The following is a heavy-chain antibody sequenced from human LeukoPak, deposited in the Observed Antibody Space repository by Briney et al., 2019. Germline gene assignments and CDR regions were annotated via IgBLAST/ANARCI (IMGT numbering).Heavy chain of an antibody. V-gene: IGHV3-21*01. CDR1: GFTFSNYS. J-gene: IGHJ5*02. Sequence: GGSLRLSCAASGFTFSNYSMNWVRQAPGKGLEWVSSISSSSSYIYYADSVKGRFTIPRDNDKNSLYLQMNSLRAEDTAVYYCARDRGTRYCSGGSCYSSRRFDPWGQGTLVTVSS. CDR2: ISSSSSYI. CDR3: ARDRGTRYCSGGSCYSSRRFDP. D-gene: IGHD2-15*01.